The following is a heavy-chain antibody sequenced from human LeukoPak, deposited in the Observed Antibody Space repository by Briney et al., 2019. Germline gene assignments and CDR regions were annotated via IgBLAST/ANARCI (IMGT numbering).Heavy chain of an antibody. J-gene: IGHJ6*03. CDR2: INNSGST. V-gene: IGHV4-38-2*01. CDR3: ARGTYYDFWSVHTYYMDV. Sequence: AETLSLTCAVSGYSISSGYYRGWSRQPAGEGLGGIGEINNSGSTNYYPSLKSRVTISVDTSKNQFSLKLSSVTAADTAVYYCARGTYYDFWSVHTYYMDVWGKGTTVTVSS. CDR1: GYSISSGYY. D-gene: IGHD3-3*01.